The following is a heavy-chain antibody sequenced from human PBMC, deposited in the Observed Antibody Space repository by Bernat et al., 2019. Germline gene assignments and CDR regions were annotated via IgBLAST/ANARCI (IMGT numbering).Heavy chain of an antibody. CDR2: IIPIFGTA. CDR3: ARGGHYGSGSKWSFDY. V-gene: IGHV1-69*06. D-gene: IGHD3-10*01. Sequence: QVQLVQSGAEVKKPGSSVKVSCKASGGTFSSYAISWVRQAPGQGLECMGGIIPIFGTANYAQKFQGRVTITADKSTSTAYMELSSLRSEDTAVYYCARGGHYGSGSKWSFDYWGQGTLVTVSS. J-gene: IGHJ4*02. CDR1: GGTFSSYA.